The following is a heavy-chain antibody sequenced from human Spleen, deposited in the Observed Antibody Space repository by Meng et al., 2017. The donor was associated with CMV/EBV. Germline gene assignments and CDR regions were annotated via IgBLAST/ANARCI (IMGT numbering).Heavy chain of an antibody. CDR3: ARSVRWDAFDI. J-gene: IGHJ3*02. CDR1: GYTFTGYY. D-gene: IGHD3-10*01. Sequence: ASVKVSCKASGYTFTGYYMHWVRQATGQGLEWMGWMNPNSGNTGYAQKFQGRVIMTRNTSISTAYMELSSLRSEDTAVYYCARSVRWDAFDIWGQGTMVTVSS. CDR2: MNPNSGNT. V-gene: IGHV1-8*02.